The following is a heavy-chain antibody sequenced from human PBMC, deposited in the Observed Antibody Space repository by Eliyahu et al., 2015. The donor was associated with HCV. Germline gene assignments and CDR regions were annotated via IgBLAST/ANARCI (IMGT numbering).Heavy chain of an antibody. CDR1: GGSFSGYY. V-gene: IGHV4-34*01. CDR2: INHSGST. D-gene: IGHD6-13*01. CDR3: ARGLAAAGTLGY. Sequence: QVQLQQWGAGLLKPSETLSLTCAVYGGSFSGYYWSWIRQPPGKGLEWIGEINHSGSTNYNPSLKSRVTISVDTSKNQFSLKLSSVTAADTAVYYCARGLAAAGTLGYWGQGTLVTVSS. J-gene: IGHJ4*02.